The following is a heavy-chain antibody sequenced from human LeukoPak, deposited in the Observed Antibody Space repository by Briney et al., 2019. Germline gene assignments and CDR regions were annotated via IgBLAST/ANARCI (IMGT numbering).Heavy chain of an antibody. Sequence: PSETLSLTCAVYGGSFSGYYWSWIRQPPGKGLEWIGEINHSGSTNYNPSLKSRVTISVDTSKNQFSLKLSSVTAADTAVYYCARGRITYYYGSGGYYNYRSGFDPWGQGTLVTVSS. CDR1: GGSFSGYY. D-gene: IGHD3-10*01. V-gene: IGHV4-34*01. CDR3: ARGRITYYYGSGGYYNYRSGFDP. J-gene: IGHJ5*02. CDR2: INHSGST.